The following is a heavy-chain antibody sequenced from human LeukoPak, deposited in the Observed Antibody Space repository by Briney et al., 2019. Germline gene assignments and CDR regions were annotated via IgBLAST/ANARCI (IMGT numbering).Heavy chain of an antibody. CDR3: AKDKHYDFWSGYPPDY. Sequence: PGGSLRLSCAASGVTFSRHAMSWVRQAPGKGLEWVSAISGSGSSTYYADSVKGRFTISRDNSKNTLYLQMNSLRAEDTAVYYCAKDKHYDFWSGYPPDYWGQGTLVTVSS. J-gene: IGHJ4*02. D-gene: IGHD3-3*01. V-gene: IGHV3-23*01. CDR2: ISGSGSST. CDR1: GVTFSRHA.